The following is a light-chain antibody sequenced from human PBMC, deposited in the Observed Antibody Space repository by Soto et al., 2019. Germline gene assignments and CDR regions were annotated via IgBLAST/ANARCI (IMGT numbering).Light chain of an antibody. Sequence: DIQMTQSPSSLSASVGDRVTITCRASQSIGTYLKWYQQKPGKAPKLLIYGASNLQSGVPSRFSGRGSGTDFTLTISSLQPEDFGTYYCQQANSFPFIFAQGTKVDI. CDR1: QSIGTY. J-gene: IGKJ2*01. V-gene: IGKV1-39*01. CDR2: GAS. CDR3: QQANSFPFI.